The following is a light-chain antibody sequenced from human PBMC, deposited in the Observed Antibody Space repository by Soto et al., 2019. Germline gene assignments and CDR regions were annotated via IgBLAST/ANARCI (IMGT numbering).Light chain of an antibody. CDR3: HHSSSTPPP. V-gene: IGKV1-39*01. CDR2: AAS. Sequence: DIQMTQSPSSLSASVGDRVTITCRASQSIGRYLNWYQQKPGKAPEVLIYAASSLESGVPSRFRGSGYGTDFTLTISSLQPEDLATYYGHHSSSTPPPCGQGPKVQIK. CDR1: QSIGRY. J-gene: IGKJ1*01.